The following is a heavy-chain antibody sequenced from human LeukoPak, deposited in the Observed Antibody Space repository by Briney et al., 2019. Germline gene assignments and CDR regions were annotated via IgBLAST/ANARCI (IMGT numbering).Heavy chain of an antibody. CDR3: AKPDPAMVVTPLGY. CDR2: ISGSGGST. Sequence: GGSLRLSCAASGFTFSSYAMSWVRQAPGKGLEWVSAISGSGGSTYYADSVKGRFTISRDNSKNTLYLQMNSLRAEATAVYYCAKPDPAMVVTPLGYWGQGALVTVSS. V-gene: IGHV3-23*01. J-gene: IGHJ4*02. D-gene: IGHD5-18*01. CDR1: GFTFSSYA.